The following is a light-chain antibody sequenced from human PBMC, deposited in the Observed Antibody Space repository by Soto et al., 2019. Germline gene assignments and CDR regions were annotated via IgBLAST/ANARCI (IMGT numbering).Light chain of an antibody. CDR3: CWYGRYSNYV. V-gene: IGLV2-8*01. J-gene: IGLJ1*01. Sequence: QSALTQPPSASGSPGQSVTISCTGTSSDVGLYDYVSWYQQHPGKVPKLLIYEVTQRPSGVPDRFSGSKSGNTASLTVSGLQAEDEADYYCCWYGRYSNYVFGTGSRVTVL. CDR2: EVT. CDR1: SSDVGLYDY.